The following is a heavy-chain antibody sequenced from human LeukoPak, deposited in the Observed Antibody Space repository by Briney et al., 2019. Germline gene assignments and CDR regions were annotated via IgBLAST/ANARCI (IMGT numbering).Heavy chain of an antibody. CDR3: ARRSDYGKIDH. CDR2: ISSSGTTI. D-gene: IGHD4/OR15-4a*01. CDR1: RFTFSSYE. V-gene: IGHV3-48*03. J-gene: IGHJ4*02. Sequence: GGSLRLSCAASRFTFSSYEMNWVRQAPGKGVEYISYISSSGTTIYYADSVKGRFTISRDNAKNSLYLQMDSLRAEDTAVYYCARRSDYGKIDHWGQGTLVTVSS.